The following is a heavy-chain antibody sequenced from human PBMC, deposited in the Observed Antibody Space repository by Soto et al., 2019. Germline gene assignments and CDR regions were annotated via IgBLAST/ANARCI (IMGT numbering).Heavy chain of an antibody. D-gene: IGHD6-19*01. J-gene: IGHJ4*02. V-gene: IGHV1-18*01. CDR2: ISTYNRNT. CDR3: ARGAGYSSGWLPYYFDY. Sequence: QIQLVQSGAEVKKPGASVKVSCKASGYTFTSYGISWVRQAPGQGLEWMGWISTYNRNTNYPQKFQGRVTMTTDTSTHTAYVELRSLRSDDTAIYYCARGAGYSSGWLPYYFDYWGQGTLVIVSS. CDR1: GYTFTSYG.